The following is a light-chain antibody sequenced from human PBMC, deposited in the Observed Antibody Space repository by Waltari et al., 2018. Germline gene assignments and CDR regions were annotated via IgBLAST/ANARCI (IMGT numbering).Light chain of an antibody. CDR3: CSYAGSYTLGV. J-gene: IGLJ3*02. CDR2: DVA. CDR1: SRALGAYNY. V-gene: IGLV2-11*01. Sequence: QSALTQPRSVSGSPGQSVTISCPGTSRALGAYNYVSWYQQHPGKAPKLMIYDVAKRPSGVPDRFSGSKSGDTASLTISGLQTEDEADYYCCSYAGSYTLGVFGGGTKLTVL.